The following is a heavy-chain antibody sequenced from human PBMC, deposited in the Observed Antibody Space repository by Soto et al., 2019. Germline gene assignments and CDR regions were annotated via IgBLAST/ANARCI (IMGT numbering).Heavy chain of an antibody. CDR3: ARDRFVVVPAASNYFDY. CDR1: GFTFSSYG. Sequence: GGSLRLSCAVSGFTFSSYGMHWVRQAPGKGLEWVAVIWYDGSNKYYADNVKGRFTISRDNSKNTLYLQMNSLRAEDTAVYFCARDRFVVVPAASNYFDYWGQGTLVTVSS. CDR2: IWYDGSNK. V-gene: IGHV3-33*01. J-gene: IGHJ4*02. D-gene: IGHD2-2*01.